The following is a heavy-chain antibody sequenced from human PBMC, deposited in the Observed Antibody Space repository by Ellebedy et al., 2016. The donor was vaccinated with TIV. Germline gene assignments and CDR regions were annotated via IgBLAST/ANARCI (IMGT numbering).Heavy chain of an antibody. CDR3: ARDDESVTTNQFNY. Sequence: GESLKISXAASGFTFSSYAMSWVRQAPGKGLEWVSAISGSGGSTYYADSVKGRFTISRDNSKNTLYLQMNSLRAEDTAVYYCARDDESVTTNQFNYWGQGTLVTVSS. D-gene: IGHD4-17*01. CDR2: ISGSGGST. V-gene: IGHV3-23*01. CDR1: GFTFSSYA. J-gene: IGHJ4*02.